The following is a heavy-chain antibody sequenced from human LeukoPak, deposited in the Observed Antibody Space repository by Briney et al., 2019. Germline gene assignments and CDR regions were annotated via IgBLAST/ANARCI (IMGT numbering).Heavy chain of an antibody. Sequence: SETLSLTCTISGASIDSYYWSWIRQPPGKGLEWIGYIYYSGTTNYNPSLKRRVTISVDTSKNQFSLKLSSVTAADTAVYYCARAGIAAAGTGIDYWGQGTLVTVSS. V-gene: IGHV4-59*01. CDR3: ARAGIAAAGTGIDY. D-gene: IGHD6-13*01. CDR2: IYYSGTT. CDR1: GASIDSYY. J-gene: IGHJ4*02.